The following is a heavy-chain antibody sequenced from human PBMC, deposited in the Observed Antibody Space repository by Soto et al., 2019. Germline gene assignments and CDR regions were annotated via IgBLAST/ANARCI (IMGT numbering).Heavy chain of an antibody. CDR1: GYTFTSYA. J-gene: IGHJ6*02. Sequence: QVQLVQSGAEVKKPGASVKVSCKASGYTFTSYAMHWVRQAPGQRLEWMGWINAGNGNTKYSQKFQGRVTITRDTSASTAHMELSSLRSEDTAVYYCASAGVLVWFAEHSPPKPKYYYRMDVWGQGTTVTVSS. D-gene: IGHD3-10*01. V-gene: IGHV1-3*01. CDR2: INAGNGNT. CDR3: ASAGVLVWFAEHSPPKPKYYYRMDV.